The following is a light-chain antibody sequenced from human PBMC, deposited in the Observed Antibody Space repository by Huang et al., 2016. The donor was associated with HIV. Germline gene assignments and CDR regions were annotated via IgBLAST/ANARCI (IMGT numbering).Light chain of an antibody. J-gene: IGKJ1*01. CDR2: AAS. CDR3: QRYDSAPRA. CDR1: QDIGNF. Sequence: DIQMTQSPASLSASTGIRVTPTCRASQDIGNFVAWFQQKPGKVPRLLIYAASVLQSGVPSRFSGRGSGTDFTLTITNFQAEDVATYYCQRYDSAPRAFGQGTKVDLK. V-gene: IGKV1-27*01.